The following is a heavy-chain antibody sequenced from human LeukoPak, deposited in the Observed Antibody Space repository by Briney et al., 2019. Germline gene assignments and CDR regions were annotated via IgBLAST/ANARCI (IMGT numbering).Heavy chain of an antibody. CDR3: ARLDRSGYEMGGTWFDP. V-gene: IGHV4-59*08. CDR1: GASIRSSY. Sequence: SETLSLTCTVSGASIRSSYWSWLRQPPGKGLEWIGYIYYTGSTNSNPSLKSRVTVSLDTSKSQFSLKLSSMTAADTAVYYCARLDRSGYEMGGTWFDPWGQGTLVTVSS. D-gene: IGHD3-22*01. J-gene: IGHJ5*02. CDR2: IYYTGST.